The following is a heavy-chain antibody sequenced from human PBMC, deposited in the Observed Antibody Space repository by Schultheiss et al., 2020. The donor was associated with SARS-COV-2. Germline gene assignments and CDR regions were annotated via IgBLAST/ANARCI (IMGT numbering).Heavy chain of an antibody. J-gene: IGHJ4*02. D-gene: IGHD1-26*01. CDR3: ASCPGCGSWADYFDY. Sequence: GESLKISCAASGFTFSSYAMSWVRQAPGKGLEWVSAISGSGGSTYYADSVKGRFTISRDNSKNTLYLQMNSLRAEDTAVYYCASCPGCGSWADYFDYWGQGTLVTVSS. CDR1: GFTFSSYA. V-gene: IGHV3-23*01. CDR2: ISGSGGST.